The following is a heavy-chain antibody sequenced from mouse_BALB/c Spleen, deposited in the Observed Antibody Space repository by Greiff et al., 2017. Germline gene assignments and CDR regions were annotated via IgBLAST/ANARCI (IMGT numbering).Heavy chain of an antibody. Sequence: EVMLVESGGGLVQPGGSMKLSCVASGFTFSNYWMNWVRQSPEKGLEWVAEIRLKSNNYATHYAESVTGRFTISRDDYKSSVYLQMNNLRAEDTDIYYCTYYYYGSSYGWYFDVWGAGTTVTVSS. CDR1: GFTFSNYW. J-gene: IGHJ1*01. V-gene: IGHV6-6*02. D-gene: IGHD1-1*01. CDR2: IRLKSNNYAT. CDR3: TYYYYGSSYGWYFDV.